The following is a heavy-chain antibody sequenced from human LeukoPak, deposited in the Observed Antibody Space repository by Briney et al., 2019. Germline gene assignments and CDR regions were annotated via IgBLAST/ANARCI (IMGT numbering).Heavy chain of an antibody. CDR2: ISTSSSYI. CDR3: ARVANWNYGYYYYYMDV. D-gene: IGHD1-7*01. V-gene: IGHV3-21*01. CDR1: GFTFSTYS. J-gene: IGHJ6*03. Sequence: PGGSLRLSCAASGFTFSTYSMNWVRQAPGEGLEWVSFISTSSSYIYSADSVKGRFSISRDNAKNSLYLQINSLRAEDTAVYYCARVANWNYGYYYYYMDVWGKGTTVTVSS.